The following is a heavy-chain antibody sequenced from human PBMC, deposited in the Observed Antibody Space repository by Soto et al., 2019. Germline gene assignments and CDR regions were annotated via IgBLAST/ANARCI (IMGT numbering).Heavy chain of an antibody. CDR1: GGSISSGGYS. Sequence: QLQLQESGSGLVKPSQTLSLTCAVSGGSISSGGYSWSWIRQPPGKGLEWIGYIYHSGSTYYNPSLKSRVTISVDGSKNQFSLKLSSVTAADTAVYYCARGCSGGSCYLYYYYGMDVWGQGTTVTVSS. D-gene: IGHD2-15*01. J-gene: IGHJ6*02. CDR2: IYHSGST. V-gene: IGHV4-30-2*01. CDR3: ARGCSGGSCYLYYYYGMDV.